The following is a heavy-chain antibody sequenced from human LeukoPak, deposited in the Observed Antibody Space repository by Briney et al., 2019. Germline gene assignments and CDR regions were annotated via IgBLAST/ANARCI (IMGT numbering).Heavy chain of an antibody. V-gene: IGHV1-18*01. CDR3: ARELTAFNFGVVIKGYLDAFDI. CDR2: ISAYNGNT. D-gene: IGHD3-3*01. CDR1: GYTFTSYG. J-gene: IGHJ3*02. Sequence: ASVTVSCKASGYTFTSYGISWVRQAPGQGLEWMGWISAYNGNTNYAQKLQGRVTMTTDTSTSTAYMELRSLRSDDTAVYYCARELTAFNFGVVIKGYLDAFDIWGQGTMVTVSS.